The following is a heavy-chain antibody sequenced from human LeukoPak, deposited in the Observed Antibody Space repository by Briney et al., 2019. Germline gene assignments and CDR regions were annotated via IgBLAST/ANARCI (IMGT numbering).Heavy chain of an antibody. CDR3: VTFDY. CDR1: GFTFSSYA. J-gene: IGHJ4*02. CDR2: ISYDGSNK. V-gene: IGHV3-30*04. Sequence: GGSLRLSCAASGFTFSSYAMHWVRQAPGKGLEWVAVISYDGSNKYYADSVKGRFTISRDNSKNTLYLQINSLRAEDTAVYYCVTFDYWGQGTLVTVSS.